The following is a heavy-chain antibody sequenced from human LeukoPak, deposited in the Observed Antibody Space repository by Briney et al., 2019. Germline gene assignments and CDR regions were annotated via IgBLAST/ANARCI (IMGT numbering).Heavy chain of an antibody. CDR3: ATYSSSSLYYMDV. V-gene: IGHV1-69*05. CDR1: GYTFTSYG. J-gene: IGHJ6*03. D-gene: IGHD6-13*01. Sequence: SVKVSCKASGYTFTSYGISWVRQAPGQGLEWMGGIIPIFGTANYAQKFQGRVTITTDESTSTAYMELSSLRSEDTAVYYCATYSSSSLYYMDVWGKGTTVTVSS. CDR2: IIPIFGTA.